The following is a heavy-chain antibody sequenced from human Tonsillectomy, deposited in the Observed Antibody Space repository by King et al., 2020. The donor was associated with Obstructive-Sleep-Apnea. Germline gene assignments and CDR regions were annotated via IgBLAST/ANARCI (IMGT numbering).Heavy chain of an antibody. V-gene: IGHV4-39*07. J-gene: IGHJ4*02. CDR2: IYFSGST. D-gene: IGHD4-17*01. Sequence: LQLQESGPGLVKPSETLSLTCTVSGGSISSSSYYCGWIRQPPGKGLECIGSIYFSGSTYYNPSLKSRVTISVDTSKNQFSLKLSSVTAADTAVYYCLWVTTVTTYWGQGTLVTVSS. CDR3: LWVTTVTTY. CDR1: GGSISSSSYY.